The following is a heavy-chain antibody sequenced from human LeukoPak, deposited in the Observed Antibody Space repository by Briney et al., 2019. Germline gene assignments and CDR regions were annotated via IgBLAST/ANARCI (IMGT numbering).Heavy chain of an antibody. D-gene: IGHD3-16*01. CDR3: ATPLDYYYYMDV. J-gene: IGHJ6*03. CDR1: GYTLTELS. CDR2: FDPEDGET. Sequence: ASVKVSCKVSGYTLTELSMHWVRQAPGKGLEWMGGFDPEDGETIYAQKFQGRVTMTEDTSTDTAYMELSSLRSEDTAVYYCATPLDYYYYMDVWGKGTTVTVSS. V-gene: IGHV1-24*01.